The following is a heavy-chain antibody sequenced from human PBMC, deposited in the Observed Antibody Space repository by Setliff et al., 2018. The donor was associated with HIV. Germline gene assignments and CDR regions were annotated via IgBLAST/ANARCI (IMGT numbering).Heavy chain of an antibody. CDR2: INSTGGNI. Sequence: GESLKISCAASEFDFSVYSMNWVRQAPGKGLEGVASINSTGGNIYYANAMKSRFTISRANPSLKSRLNILVDTSKNHFSLKLSFVTAADTAVYYCARDNRVMALNYYYYYMDVWGKGTTVTVSS. D-gene: IGHD3-10*01. CDR1: EFDFSVYS. CDR3: SFVTAADTAVYYCARDNRVMALNYYYYYMDV. J-gene: IGHJ6*03. V-gene: IGHV3-21*01.